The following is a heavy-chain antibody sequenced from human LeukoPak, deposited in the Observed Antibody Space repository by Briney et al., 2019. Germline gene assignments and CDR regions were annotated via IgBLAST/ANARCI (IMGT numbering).Heavy chain of an antibody. Sequence: GASVKVSCKASGYTFTSYGISWVRQAPGQGPEWMGWISAYNGNTNYAQKLQGRVTMTTDTSTSTAYMELRSLRSDDTAVYYCARVLSSSWYLDWFDPWGQGTLVTVSS. CDR1: GYTFTSYG. D-gene: IGHD6-13*01. V-gene: IGHV1-18*01. CDR3: ARVLSSSWYLDWFDP. J-gene: IGHJ5*02. CDR2: ISAYNGNT.